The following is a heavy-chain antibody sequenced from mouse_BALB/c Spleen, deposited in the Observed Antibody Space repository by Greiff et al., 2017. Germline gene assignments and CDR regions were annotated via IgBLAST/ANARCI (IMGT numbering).Heavy chain of an antibody. CDR1: GFAFSSYD. J-gene: IGHJ1*01. D-gene: IGHD2-4*01. V-gene: IGHV5-12-1*01. CDR3: ARHEDDSYWYFDV. CDR2: ISSGGGST. Sequence: EVQGVESGGGLVKPGGSLKLSCAASGFAFSSYDMSWVRQTPEKRLEWVAYISSGGGSTYYPDTVKGRFTISRDNAKNTLYLQMSSLKSEDTAMYYCARHEDDSYWYFDVWGAGTTVTVSS.